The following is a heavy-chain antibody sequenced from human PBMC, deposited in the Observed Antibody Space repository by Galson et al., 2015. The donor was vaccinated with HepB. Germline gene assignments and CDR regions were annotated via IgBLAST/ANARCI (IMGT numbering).Heavy chain of an antibody. CDR3: ASGPIVGAPPPGY. CDR2: IIPVLGIA. Sequence: SVKVSCKASGGTFSSYTISWVRQAPGQGLEWMGRIIPVLGIANYAQKFQGRVTITADKSTSTAYMELSSLKSEDTAVDYCASGPIVGAPPPGYWGQGILVTVSS. D-gene: IGHD1-26*01. CDR1: GGTFSSYT. J-gene: IGHJ4*02. V-gene: IGHV1-69*02.